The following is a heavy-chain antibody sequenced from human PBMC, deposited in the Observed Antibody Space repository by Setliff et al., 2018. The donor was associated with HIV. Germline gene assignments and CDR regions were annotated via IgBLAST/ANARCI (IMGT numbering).Heavy chain of an antibody. Sequence: KPSETLSLTCTDSGGSFRSSRYYWGWIRQPPGKGLEWMGNIHYGGFFWYSPSLKSRVTLSVDTSKNQFSLKLSSVTAADTAVYYCARPALGIGGGSRFDNWGQGTRVTVS. CDR3: ARPALGIGGGSRFDN. D-gene: IGHD3-10*01. V-gene: IGHV4-39*01. CDR1: GGSFRSSRYY. J-gene: IGHJ4*02. CDR2: IHYGGFF.